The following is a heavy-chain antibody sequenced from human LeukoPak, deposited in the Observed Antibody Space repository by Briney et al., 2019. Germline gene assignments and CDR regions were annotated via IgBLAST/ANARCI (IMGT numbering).Heavy chain of an antibody. CDR3: ARDYDYYASGSYNNWFDF. Sequence: SQTLSLTCTVSGGSISSGGYYWSWIRQHPGKGLEWIGYIYYSGSTYYNPSLKSRVTISVDTSKNQFSLKLSSVTAADTAVYYCARDYDYYASGSYNNWFDFWGQGTLVTVSS. J-gene: IGHJ5*01. CDR2: IYYSGST. CDR1: GGSISSGGYY. V-gene: IGHV4-31*03. D-gene: IGHD3-10*01.